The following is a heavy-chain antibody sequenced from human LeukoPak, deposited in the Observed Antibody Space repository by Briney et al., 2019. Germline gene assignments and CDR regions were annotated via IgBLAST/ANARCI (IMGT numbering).Heavy chain of an antibody. CDR3: AKDTITIFGVVINYSGY. D-gene: IGHD3-3*01. CDR1: GFTFRNSA. CDR2: ISNSGDRT. J-gene: IGHJ4*02. Sequence: GGSLRLSCAASGFTFRNSASSWIRQAPGKGLEWVSTISNSGDRTLYADSVKGRFLISRDNSKNTLYLQMNSLRAEDTAVYYCAKDTITIFGVVINYSGYWGQGTLVTVSS. V-gene: IGHV3-23*01.